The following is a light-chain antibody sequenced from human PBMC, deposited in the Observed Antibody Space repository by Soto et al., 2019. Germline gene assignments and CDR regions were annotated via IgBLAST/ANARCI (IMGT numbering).Light chain of an antibody. J-gene: IGKJ1*01. CDR1: QSVSSN. Sequence: EIVMTQSPATLSVSPGERATLSCRASQSVSSNLAWYQQKPGQAPRLLIYGASTRATGIPARFSGGGSGTEFTLTISSLQSEDFAVYYCQQYNNWPTGTFGQGTKVEIK. CDR3: QQYNNWPTGT. V-gene: IGKV3-15*01. CDR2: GAS.